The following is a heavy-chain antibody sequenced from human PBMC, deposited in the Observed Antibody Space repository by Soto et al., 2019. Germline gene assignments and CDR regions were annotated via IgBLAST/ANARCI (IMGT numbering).Heavy chain of an antibody. CDR1: GGSVSSGSYY. D-gene: IGHD3-10*01. CDR2: IYYSGST. Sequence: SETLSLTCTVSGGSVSSGSYYWSWIRQPPGKGLEWIGYIYYSGSTNYNPSLKSRVTISVDTSKNQFSLKLSSVTAADTAVDYCARERRYYGSGSSFEYLGQGTLVTVSS. V-gene: IGHV4-61*01. CDR3: ARERRYYGSGSSFEY. J-gene: IGHJ4*02.